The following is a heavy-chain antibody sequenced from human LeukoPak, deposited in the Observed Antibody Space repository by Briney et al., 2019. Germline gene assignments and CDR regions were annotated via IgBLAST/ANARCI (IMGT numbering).Heavy chain of an antibody. CDR3: ARGPGDYDSSGYSTPPLDY. J-gene: IGHJ4*02. Sequence: KPSETLSLTCTVSGGSISSYYWNWIRQPPGRGLEWIGEINHSGSTNYNPSLKSRVTISVDTSKNQFSLKLSSVTAADTAVYYCARGPGDYDSSGYSTPPLDYWGQGTLVTVSS. CDR2: INHSGST. D-gene: IGHD3-22*01. V-gene: IGHV4-34*01. CDR1: GGSISSYY.